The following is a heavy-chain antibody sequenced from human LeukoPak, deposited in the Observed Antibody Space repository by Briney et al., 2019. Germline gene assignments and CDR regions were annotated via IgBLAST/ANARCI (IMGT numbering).Heavy chain of an antibody. D-gene: IGHD2-15*01. V-gene: IGHV1-2*06. CDR1: GYTFTGYY. Sequence: GASVKVSCKASGYTFTGYYMHWVRQAPGQGLEWMGRINPNSGGTNYAQKFQGRVTMTRDTFISTAYMELSRLRSDDTAVYYCARVQCSGGSCYSGYWGQGTLVTVSS. CDR2: INPNSGGT. J-gene: IGHJ4*02. CDR3: ARVQCSGGSCYSGY.